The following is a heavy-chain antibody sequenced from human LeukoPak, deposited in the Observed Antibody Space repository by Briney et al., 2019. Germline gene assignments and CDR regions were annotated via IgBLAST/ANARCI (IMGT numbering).Heavy chain of an antibody. Sequence: GGSLRLSCAASGFTVSSNYMSWVRQAPGKGLEWVSALYSGGTTYYADSVKGRFTISTDNSKNTLYLLMNSLRGEDTAVYYCARQSSRLTIFDYWGQGTLVTVPS. CDR2: LYSGGTT. D-gene: IGHD4/OR15-4a*01. V-gene: IGHV3-53*01. CDR1: GFTVSSNY. CDR3: ARQSSRLTIFDY. J-gene: IGHJ4*02.